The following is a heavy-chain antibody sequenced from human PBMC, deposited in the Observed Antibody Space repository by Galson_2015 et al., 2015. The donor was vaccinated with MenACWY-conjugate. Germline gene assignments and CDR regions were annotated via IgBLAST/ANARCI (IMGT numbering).Heavy chain of an antibody. Sequence: LRLSCAASGFTFGDYAMSWFRQAPGEGLEWVGFIRSKAYGGTTEYAASVKGRFTISRDDSKSIAYLQMNSLKTEDTAVYYCTRGYCSGGSCHPYDYWGQGTLVTVSS. J-gene: IGHJ4*02. CDR2: IRSKAYGGTT. V-gene: IGHV3-49*03. CDR3: TRGYCSGGSCHPYDY. D-gene: IGHD2-15*01. CDR1: GFTFGDYA.